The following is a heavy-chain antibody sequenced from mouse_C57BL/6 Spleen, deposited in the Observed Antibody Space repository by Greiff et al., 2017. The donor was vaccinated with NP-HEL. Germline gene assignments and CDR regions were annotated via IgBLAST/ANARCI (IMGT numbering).Heavy chain of an antibody. Sequence: EVQRVESEGGLVQPGSSMKLSCTASGFTFSDYYMAWVRQVPEKGLEWVANINYDGSSTYYLDSLTSRFIISRDNAKNILYLQMSSLKSEDTATYYCARGEPGLWYFDVWGTGTTVTVSS. J-gene: IGHJ1*03. D-gene: IGHD4-1*01. CDR1: GFTFSDYY. V-gene: IGHV5-16*01. CDR2: INYDGSST. CDR3: ARGEPGLWYFDV.